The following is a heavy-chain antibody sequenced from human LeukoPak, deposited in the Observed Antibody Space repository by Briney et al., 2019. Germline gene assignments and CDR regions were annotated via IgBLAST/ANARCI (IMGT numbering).Heavy chain of an antibody. J-gene: IGHJ4*02. CDR2: MNPNSGNT. Sequence: ASVKVSCKASGYTFTSYDINWVRQATGQGLEWMGWMNPNSGNTGYAQKFQGRVTMTRNTSISTAYMELSSLRSEDTAVYYCARSRVAEQVVPAAITHYWGQGTLVTVSS. CDR3: ARSRVAEQVVPAAITHY. CDR1: GYTFTSYD. V-gene: IGHV1-8*01. D-gene: IGHD2-2*02.